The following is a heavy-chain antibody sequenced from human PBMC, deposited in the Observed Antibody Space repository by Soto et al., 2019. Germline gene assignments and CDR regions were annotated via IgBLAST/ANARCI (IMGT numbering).Heavy chain of an antibody. CDR3: ARDSDYGAQKFDY. V-gene: IGHV4-59*01. CDR2: IYYSGST. D-gene: IGHD4-17*01. CDR1: GGSISSYY. Sequence: SETLSLTCTVSGGSISSYYWSWIRQPPGKGLEWIGYIYYSGSTNYNPSLKSRVTISVDTSKNQFSLKLSSVTAADTAVYYCARDSDYGAQKFDYWGQGTLVTVSS. J-gene: IGHJ4*02.